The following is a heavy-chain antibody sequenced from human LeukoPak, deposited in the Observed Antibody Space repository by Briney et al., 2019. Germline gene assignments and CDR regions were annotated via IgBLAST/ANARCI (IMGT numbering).Heavy chain of an antibody. D-gene: IGHD6-19*01. CDR1: GFTFSSYS. CDR3: ARVIIHGGSSGYDY. J-gene: IGHJ4*02. Sequence: GGSLRLSCAASGFTFSSYSMNWVRQAPGKGLEWVSYISSSSSYIYYADSVKGRFTISRDNAKNSLYLQMNSLRAEDTAVYYCARVIIHGGSSGYDYWGQGTLVTVSS. V-gene: IGHV3-21*05. CDR2: ISSSSSYI.